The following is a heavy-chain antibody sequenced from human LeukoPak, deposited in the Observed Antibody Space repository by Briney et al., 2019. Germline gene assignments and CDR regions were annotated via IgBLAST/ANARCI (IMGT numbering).Heavy chain of an antibody. V-gene: IGHV4-39*01. CDR1: GGSISSSSYY. Sequence: SETLSLTCTVSGGSISSSSYYWGWIRQPPGKGLEWIGSIYYSGITYYNPSLKNRVTISVDTSKNQFSLKLSSVTAADTAVYYCARRCRSRKGNYYYYMDVWGKGTTVTISS. CDR2: IYYSGIT. CDR3: ARRCRSRKGNYYYYMDV. J-gene: IGHJ6*03. D-gene: IGHD1-26*01.